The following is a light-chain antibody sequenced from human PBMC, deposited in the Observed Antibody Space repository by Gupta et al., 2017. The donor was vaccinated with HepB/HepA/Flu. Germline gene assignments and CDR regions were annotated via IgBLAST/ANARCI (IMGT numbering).Light chain of an antibody. CDR3: QQDNDYSWT. CDR1: QSISSW. Sequence: DTQMPQSPSTLSASVGDRVTITCRATQSISSWLARYQQKPGKAPKVLIYKASNLESGVPSRFNGSGSGTEFTLTISSLQPDDFATYYCQQDNDYSWTFGQGTKVEI. J-gene: IGKJ1*01. V-gene: IGKV1-5*03. CDR2: KAS.